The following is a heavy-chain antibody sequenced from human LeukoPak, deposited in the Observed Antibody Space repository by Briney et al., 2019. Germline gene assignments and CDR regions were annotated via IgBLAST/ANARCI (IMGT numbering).Heavy chain of an antibody. J-gene: IGHJ6*03. V-gene: IGHV4-38-2*02. CDR1: GYSISSGYY. CDR2: ICHSGST. D-gene: IGHD2-2*03. Sequence: SETLSLTCTVSGYSISSGYYWGWIRQPPGKGLEWIGSICHSGSTYYNPSLRSRVTISVDTSKNQFSLKLSSVTAADTAVYYCARVGYCSSTSCYDRYYYYMDVWGKGTTVTISS. CDR3: ARVGYCSSTSCYDRYYYYMDV.